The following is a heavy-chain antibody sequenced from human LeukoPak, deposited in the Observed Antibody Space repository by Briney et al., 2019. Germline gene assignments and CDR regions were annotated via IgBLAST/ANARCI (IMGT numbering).Heavy chain of an antibody. J-gene: IGHJ5*02. D-gene: IGHD4-23*01. CDR2: IIPIFGTA. CDR3: ARDLNVDYGGNSGWFDP. CDR1: GGTFSSYA. Sequence: ASVKVSCKASGGTFSSYAISWVRQAPGQGREWMGRIIPIFGTANYAQKFQGRVTITTDESTSTAYMELSSLRSEDTAVYYCARDLNVDYGGNSGWFDPWGQGTLVTVSS. V-gene: IGHV1-69*05.